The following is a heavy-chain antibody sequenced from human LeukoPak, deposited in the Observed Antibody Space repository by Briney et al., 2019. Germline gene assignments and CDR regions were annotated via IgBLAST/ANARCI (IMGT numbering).Heavy chain of an antibody. Sequence: ASVKVSCKASGYTFTSYGISWVRQAPGQGLEWMGIINPSGGSTTYAQKFQGRLTMTRDTSTSTVYMDLSGLTSEDTAVYYCARGGDSSSAWPLDYWGQGTLVTVSS. CDR1: GYTFTSYG. J-gene: IGHJ4*02. CDR3: ARGGDSSSAWPLDY. V-gene: IGHV1-46*01. CDR2: INPSGGST. D-gene: IGHD6-6*01.